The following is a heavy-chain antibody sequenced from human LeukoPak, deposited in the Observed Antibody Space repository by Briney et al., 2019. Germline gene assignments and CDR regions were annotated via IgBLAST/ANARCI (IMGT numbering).Heavy chain of an antibody. CDR3: ARVGGVYYYYYGMDV. Sequence: ASVKVSCKASGYTFTGYYMHWVRQAPGQGLEWMGWMNPNSGNTGYAQKFQGRVTMTRNTSISTAYMELSSLRSEDTAVYYCARVGGVYYYYYGMDVWGQGTTVTVSS. V-gene: IGHV1-8*02. CDR2: MNPNSGNT. D-gene: IGHD3-16*01. CDR1: GYTFTGYY. J-gene: IGHJ6*02.